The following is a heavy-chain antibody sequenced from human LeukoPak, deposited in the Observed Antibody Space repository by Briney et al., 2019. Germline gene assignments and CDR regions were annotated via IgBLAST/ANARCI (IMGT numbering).Heavy chain of an antibody. J-gene: IGHJ4*02. CDR1: GFTFSSYS. D-gene: IGHD3-22*01. V-gene: IGHV3-23*01. Sequence: GGSLRLSCAASGFTFSSYSMSWVRQAPGKGLEWVSGIRGSGGSTKYADSVKGRFTISRDNSKNTLYLQMNSLRAEDTAVYYCARETGYYDSSGYYDYWGQGTLVTVSS. CDR3: ARETGYYDSSGYYDY. CDR2: IRGSGGST.